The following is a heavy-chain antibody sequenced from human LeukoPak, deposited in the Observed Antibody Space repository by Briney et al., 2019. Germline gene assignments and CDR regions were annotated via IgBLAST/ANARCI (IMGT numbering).Heavy chain of an antibody. V-gene: IGHV4-39*07. CDR1: GGSISSSSYY. CDR3: ARRKFRRGYFDY. CDR2: IYYSGST. J-gene: IGHJ4*02. Sequence: SETLSLTCTVSGGSISSSSYYWGWIRQPPGKGLEWIGSIYYSGSTYYNPSLKSRVTISVDTSKNQFSLKLRSVTAADTAVYYCARRKFRRGYFDYWGQGTLVTVSS. D-gene: IGHD3-10*01.